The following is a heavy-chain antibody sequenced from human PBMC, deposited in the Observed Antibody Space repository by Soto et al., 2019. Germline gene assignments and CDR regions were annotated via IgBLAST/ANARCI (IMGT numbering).Heavy chain of an antibody. Sequence: GGSLRLSCAASGFTFSSYWMSWVRQAPGKGLEWVANIKQDGSEKYYVDSVKGRFTISRDNAKNSLYLQMNSLRAEDTAVYYCARAYYDFWSGYFSHYYMDVWGKGTTVTVSS. CDR3: ARAYYDFWSGYFSHYYMDV. CDR2: IKQDGSEK. CDR1: GFTFSSYW. D-gene: IGHD3-3*01. V-gene: IGHV3-7*01. J-gene: IGHJ6*03.